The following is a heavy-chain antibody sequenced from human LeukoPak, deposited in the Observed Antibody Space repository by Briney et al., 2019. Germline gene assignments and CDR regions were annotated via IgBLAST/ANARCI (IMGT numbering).Heavy chain of an antibody. D-gene: IGHD3-16*02. CDR3: ARGPPLDYVWGSYRYKELPSFGMDV. J-gene: IGHJ6*02. V-gene: IGHV4-39*07. CDR1: GGSISSSSYY. CDR2: IYYSGST. Sequence: PSETLSLTCTVSGGSISSSSYYWGWIRQPPGKGLEWIGSIYYSGSTYYNPSLKSRVTISVDTSKNQFSLKLSSVTAADTAVYYCARGPPLDYVWGSYRYKELPSFGMDVWGQGTTVTVSS.